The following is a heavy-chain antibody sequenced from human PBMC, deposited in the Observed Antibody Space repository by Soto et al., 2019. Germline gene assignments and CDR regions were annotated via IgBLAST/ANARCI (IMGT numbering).Heavy chain of an antibody. J-gene: IGHJ4*02. CDR1: EFTFSSYE. CDR2: ISSSGSTI. CDR3: ATGYYYDSSGYSPAANY. D-gene: IGHD3-22*01. V-gene: IGHV3-48*03. Sequence: GSLRLCCAASEFTFSSYEINLVRQGPGKGLEWVSYISSSGSTIYYSDSVKGRFTISRDNAKNSLYLQMNSLRAEDTAVYYCATGYYYDSSGYSPAANYWGQGTLVTVSS.